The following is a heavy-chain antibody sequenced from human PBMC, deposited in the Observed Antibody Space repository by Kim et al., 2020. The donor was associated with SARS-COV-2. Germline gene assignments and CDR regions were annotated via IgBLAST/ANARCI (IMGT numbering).Heavy chain of an antibody. V-gene: IGHV1-24*01. CDR1: GYTLTELS. J-gene: IGHJ6*02. Sequence: ASVKVSCKVSGYTLTELSMHWVRQAPGKGLEWMGGFDPEDGETIYAQKFQGRVTMTEDTSTDTAYMEQSSLRSEDTAVYYCATGIAASGYYYYYGMDVWGQGTTVTVSS. CDR3: ATGIAASGYYYYYGMDV. CDR2: FDPEDGET. D-gene: IGHD6-13*01.